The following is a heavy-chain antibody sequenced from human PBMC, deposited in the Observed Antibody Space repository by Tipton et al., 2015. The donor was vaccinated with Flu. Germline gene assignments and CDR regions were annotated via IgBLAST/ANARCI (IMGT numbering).Heavy chain of an antibody. CDR3: ARLTVSGYYSGAFDI. D-gene: IGHD3-22*01. Sequence: LRLSCTVSGGSISSYYWSWIRQPPGKGLEWIGYIYYSGSTNYNPSLKSRVTISVDTSKNQFSLKLSSVTAADTAVYYCARLTVSGYYSGAFDIWGQGTMVTVSS. CDR1: GGSISSYY. J-gene: IGHJ3*02. V-gene: IGHV4-59*08. CDR2: IYYSGST.